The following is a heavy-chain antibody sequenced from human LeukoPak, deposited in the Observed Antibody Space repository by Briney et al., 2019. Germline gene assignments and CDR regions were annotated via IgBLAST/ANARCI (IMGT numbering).Heavy chain of an antibody. D-gene: IGHD6-19*01. Sequence: GGSLRLSCASSGFTFGDYVMSWVRQAPGKGLDWVSSISGSGDTTYSADSVKGRFTISRDNSKNTLYLQMNSLRAEDTVVYYCAKHLRSGWYYFDYWGQGTLVTVSS. CDR3: AKHLRSGWYYFDY. V-gene: IGHV3-23*01. CDR2: ISGSGDTT. J-gene: IGHJ4*02. CDR1: GFTFGDYV.